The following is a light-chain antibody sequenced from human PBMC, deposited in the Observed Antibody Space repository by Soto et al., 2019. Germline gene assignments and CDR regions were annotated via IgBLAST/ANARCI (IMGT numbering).Light chain of an antibody. Sequence: DIQMTQSPSSVSASVGDIVTITCRASQDNSTYLAWYQQRPGKAPNLLIYAASTLQSGVPSRFSGSGSGTDFSLTISSLQPEDSATYYCQQTNSFPLTFGGGTKVEIK. CDR3: QQTNSFPLT. CDR2: AAS. CDR1: QDNSTY. J-gene: IGKJ4*01. V-gene: IGKV1-12*01.